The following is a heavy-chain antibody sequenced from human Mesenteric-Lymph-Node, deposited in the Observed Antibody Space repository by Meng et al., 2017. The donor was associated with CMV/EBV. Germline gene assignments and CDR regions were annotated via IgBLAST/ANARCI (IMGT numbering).Heavy chain of an antibody. V-gene: IGHV3-30*04. Sequence: GESLKISCAASGFTFSNYAMYWVRQAPGKGLEWVAVISYDGRHKYYADSVKGRFTISRDNSKNTLYLQMNSLRAEDTAVYYCAKHAFRDIVVVVAAPRDDAFDIWGQGTMVTVSS. CDR1: GFTFSNYA. J-gene: IGHJ3*02. D-gene: IGHD2-15*01. CDR2: ISYDGRHK. CDR3: AKHAFRDIVVVVAAPRDDAFDI.